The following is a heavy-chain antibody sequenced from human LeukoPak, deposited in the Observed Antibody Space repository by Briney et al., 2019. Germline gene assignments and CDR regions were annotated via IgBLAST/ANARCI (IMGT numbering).Heavy chain of an antibody. Sequence: GASVKVSCKASGYTFTGYYMHWVRQAPGQGLEWMGWINPNSGGANYAQKFQGRVTMTRDTSISTAYMELSRLRSDDTAVYYCARDLIAAASQLFDYWGQGTLVTVSS. CDR1: GYTFTGYY. CDR3: ARDLIAAASQLFDY. V-gene: IGHV1-2*02. D-gene: IGHD6-13*01. J-gene: IGHJ4*02. CDR2: INPNSGGA.